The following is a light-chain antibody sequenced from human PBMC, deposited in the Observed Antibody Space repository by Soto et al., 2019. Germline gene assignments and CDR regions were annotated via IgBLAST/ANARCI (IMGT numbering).Light chain of an antibody. CDR2: KTS. V-gene: IGKV1-5*03. CDR3: QQYNSYPYT. Sequence: DVQMTQSPSSLSPSVGDSVTITCRASQSFNTWLAWYQQKPGKAPKLLIYKTSILESGVTSRFSGSGSGTEFTLTISSLQPEDSATYYGQQYNSYPYTFGQGTKLEIK. CDR1: QSFNTW. J-gene: IGKJ2*01.